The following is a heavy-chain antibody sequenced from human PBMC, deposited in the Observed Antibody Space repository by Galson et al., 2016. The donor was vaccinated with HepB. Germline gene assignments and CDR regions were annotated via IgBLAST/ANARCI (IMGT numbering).Heavy chain of an antibody. CDR2: VCWDDRQ. Sequence: LVKPTQTLTLTCSFSGFSLSSVGVGVGWIRQPPGKALVWLALVCWDDRQRHNPSLRDRLTVTKDTSKNQVALRMTNMDPVDTATYYCAHTPTAVNYNWFDPWGQGILVTVSA. V-gene: IGHV2-5*02. D-gene: IGHD4-11*01. CDR3: AHTPTAVNYNWFDP. J-gene: IGHJ5*02. CDR1: GFSLSSVGVG.